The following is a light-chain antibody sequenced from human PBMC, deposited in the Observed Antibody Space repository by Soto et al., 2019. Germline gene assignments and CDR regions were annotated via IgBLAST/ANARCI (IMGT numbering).Light chain of an antibody. J-gene: IGLJ1*01. CDR3: SLYTSSSTYV. CDR2: EVS. Sequence: LTQPPSVSGSPGQSVTISCTGTSSDVGSYNRVSWYQQPPGTAPKLMIYEVSNRPSGVPDRFSGSKSGNTASLTISGLQAEDEADYYCSLYTSSSTYVFGTGTRVAVL. CDR1: SSDVGSYNR. V-gene: IGLV2-18*01.